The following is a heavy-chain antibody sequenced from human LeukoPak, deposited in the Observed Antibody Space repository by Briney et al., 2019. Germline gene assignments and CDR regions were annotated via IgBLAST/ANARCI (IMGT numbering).Heavy chain of an antibody. V-gene: IGHV3-23*01. J-gene: IGHJ4*02. Sequence: GGPLRLSCAASGFTFSSYAMSWVRQAPGKGLGGVSAISGSGGSTYCADSVKGRFTISRDNSKNTLYLQMNSLRAEDTAVYYCAKDLARWELLPETFDYWGQGTLVTVSS. CDR3: AKDLARWELLPETFDY. D-gene: IGHD1-26*01. CDR2: ISGSGGST. CDR1: GFTFSSYA.